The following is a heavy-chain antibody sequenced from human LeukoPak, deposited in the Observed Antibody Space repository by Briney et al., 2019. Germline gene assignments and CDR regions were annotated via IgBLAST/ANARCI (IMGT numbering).Heavy chain of an antibody. J-gene: IGHJ4*02. D-gene: IGHD1-26*01. CDR3: ARATPPSLYQYSGSYYGYFDY. Sequence: PSETLSLTCTVSGGSISSSSYYWGWIRQPPGKGLEWIGSIYYSGSTYYNPSLKSQVTISVDTSKNQFSLKLSSVTAADTAVYYCARATPPSLYQYSGSYYGYFDYWGQGTLVTVSS. CDR2: IYYSGST. CDR1: GGSISSSSYY. V-gene: IGHV4-39*01.